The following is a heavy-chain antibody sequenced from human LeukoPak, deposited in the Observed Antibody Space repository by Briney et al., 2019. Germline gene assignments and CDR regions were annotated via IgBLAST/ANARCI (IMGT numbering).Heavy chain of an antibody. CDR1: GGSISSSPYY. Sequence: PSETLSLTCTVFGGSISSSPYYWGWIRQHPGKGLEWIGSIHYSRGTNYNSSLRSRATISLDTSKNQFSLRLTSVTAADTAVYYCARHPTVPTYTTWYFDLWGRGTLVTVSS. J-gene: IGHJ2*01. CDR2: IHYSRGT. D-gene: IGHD4-17*01. V-gene: IGHV4-39*01. CDR3: ARHPTVPTYTTWYFDL.